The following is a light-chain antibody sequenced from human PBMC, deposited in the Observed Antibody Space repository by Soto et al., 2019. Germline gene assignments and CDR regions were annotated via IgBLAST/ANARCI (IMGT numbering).Light chain of an antibody. Sequence: DIQMTQSPSSLSASVGDRVTITCRASQGISNYLAWYQQKSGEVPKLLIYAASTLQSGVPSRFRGSGSGTDFTLTVSSLQPEDVATYYCQKYDRAPPTFGPGTKVDIK. CDR3: QKYDRAPPT. CDR1: QGISNY. J-gene: IGKJ3*01. CDR2: AAS. V-gene: IGKV1-27*01.